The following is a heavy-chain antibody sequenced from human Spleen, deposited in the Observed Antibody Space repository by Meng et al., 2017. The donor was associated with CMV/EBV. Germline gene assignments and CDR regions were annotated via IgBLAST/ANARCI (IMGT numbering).Heavy chain of an antibody. CDR1: AYSFTTYW. D-gene: IGHD3-10*01. J-gene: IGHJ4*02. V-gene: IGHV5-51*01. CDR3: ARRIRSGSYYNPFDY. Sequence: SAYSFTTYWIGCVRPMPGQGLEWMGIIYPDDSTIRYSPSFQGQVTISADKSISTAYLQWSSLKASDTAMYYCARRIRSGSYYNPFDYWGQGTLVTVSS. CDR2: IYPDDSTI.